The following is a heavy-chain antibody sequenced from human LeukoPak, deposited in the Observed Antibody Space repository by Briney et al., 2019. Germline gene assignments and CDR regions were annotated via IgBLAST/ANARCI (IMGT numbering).Heavy chain of an antibody. J-gene: IGHJ6*04. Sequence: GGSLRLSCAASGFTFSSYSMNWVRQAPGKGLEWVSYISSSRSTIYYADSVKGRFTISRDNAKNSLYLQMNSLRAEDTAVYYCAELGITMIGGVWGKGTTVTISS. CDR1: GFTFSSYS. D-gene: IGHD3-10*02. CDR2: ISSSRSTI. CDR3: AELGITMIGGV. V-gene: IGHV3-48*04.